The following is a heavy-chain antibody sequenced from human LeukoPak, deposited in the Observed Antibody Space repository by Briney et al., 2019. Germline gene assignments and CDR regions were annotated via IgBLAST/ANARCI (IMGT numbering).Heavy chain of an antibody. J-gene: IGHJ4*02. CDR1: GYTFTGYY. Sequence: ASVTVSFKASGYTFTGYYMHWVRQAPGQGLEWMGWINPNSGGTNYAQKFQGRVTITADESTSTAYMELSSLRSEDTAVYYCARGYSSSYGFDYWGQGTLVTVSS. CDR3: ARGYSSSYGFDY. V-gene: IGHV1-2*02. D-gene: IGHD6-13*01. CDR2: INPNSGGT.